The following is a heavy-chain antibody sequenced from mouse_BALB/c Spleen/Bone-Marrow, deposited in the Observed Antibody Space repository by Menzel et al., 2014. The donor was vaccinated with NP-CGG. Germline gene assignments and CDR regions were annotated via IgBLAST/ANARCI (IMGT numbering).Heavy chain of an antibody. CDR1: GFTFNTNA. CDR2: IRSKSNNYAT. Sequence: EVMLVESGGGLVQPKGSLKLSCAASGFTFNTNAMNWVRQAPGKGLEWVARIRSKSNNYATYYADSVKDRFTISRDDSQSMLYLQMNNLKTEDTAMYYCVSGNYRFAYWGQGTLVTASA. J-gene: IGHJ3*01. D-gene: IGHD2-1*01. CDR3: VSGNYRFAY. V-gene: IGHV10S3*01.